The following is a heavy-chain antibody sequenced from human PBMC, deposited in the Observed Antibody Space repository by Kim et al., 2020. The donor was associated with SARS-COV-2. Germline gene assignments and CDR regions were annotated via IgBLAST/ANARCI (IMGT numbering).Heavy chain of an antibody. J-gene: IGHJ4*01. CDR1: GFTFSDSC. D-gene: IGHD3-9*01. CDR2: IRGDGSGT. Sequence: GGSLRLSCVASGFTFSDSCMNWVRQAPGKGLEWVAYIRGDGSGTYYGDSVKGRFTISRDNAKNSLYLQMNSLRPEDTAMYYCARDRRAGTGYAAFDYWG. V-gene: IGHV3-7*01. CDR3: ARDRRAGTGYAAFDY.